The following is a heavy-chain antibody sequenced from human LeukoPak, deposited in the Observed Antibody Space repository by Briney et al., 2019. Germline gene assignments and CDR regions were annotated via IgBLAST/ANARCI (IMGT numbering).Heavy chain of an antibody. CDR3: ARVTGTPCVGFDY. Sequence: SETLSLVCAVYGGSFSGYYWSWIRQPPGKGLEWIGEINHSGSTNYNPSLKSRVTISVDTSKNQFSLKLSSVTAADTAVYYCARVTGTPCVGFDYWGQGTLVTVSS. J-gene: IGHJ4*02. CDR2: INHSGST. D-gene: IGHD1-7*01. CDR1: GGSFSGYY. V-gene: IGHV4-34*01.